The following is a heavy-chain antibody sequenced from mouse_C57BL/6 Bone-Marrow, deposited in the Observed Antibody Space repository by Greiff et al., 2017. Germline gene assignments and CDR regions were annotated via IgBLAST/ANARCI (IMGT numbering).Heavy chain of an antibody. V-gene: IGHV1-11*01. D-gene: IGHD1-1*01. CDR2: IYPVGGET. J-gene: IGHJ4*01. CDR3: GRGTTVGAMDY. CDR1: GYTFTDHI. Sequence: QVQLKQSGAELASPGASVTLSCKASGYTFTDHIMNWVKKRTGQGLEWIGRIYPVGGETNYNQKFMGKATFSVDRSSSTVYMVLNSLTSEDPAVYDCGRGTTVGAMDYWGQGTSVTVSS.